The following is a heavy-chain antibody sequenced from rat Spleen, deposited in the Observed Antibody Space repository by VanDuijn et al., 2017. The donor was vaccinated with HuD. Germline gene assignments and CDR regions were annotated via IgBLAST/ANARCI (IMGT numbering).Heavy chain of an antibody. CDR1: GFTFSNYG. CDR3: ARHEDLLRGFDY. V-gene: IGHV5-29*01. Sequence: EVQLVESGGGLVQPGRSLKLSCAASGFTFSNYGMAWVRQAPTKGLEWVATITYDGSSTYYRDSVKGRFTISRDNAKRILYLQMDSLRSEDTATYYCARHEDLLRGFDYWGQGVMVTVSS. D-gene: IGHD2-5*01. CDR2: ITYDGSST. J-gene: IGHJ2*01.